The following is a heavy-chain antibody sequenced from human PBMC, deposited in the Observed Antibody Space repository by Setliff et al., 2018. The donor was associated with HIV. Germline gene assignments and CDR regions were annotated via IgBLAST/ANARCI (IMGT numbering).Heavy chain of an antibody. CDR3: ARGGLRVRGAIDSFDY. CDR1: GASINSYF. J-gene: IGHJ4*02. D-gene: IGHD3-10*01. V-gene: IGHV4-4*07. CDR2: IHSGGST. Sequence: SETLSLTCSVSGASINSYFWSWIRQPAGKGLEWIGRIHSGGSTNSNPSLKSRVTLSVDTSKNQFSLKLNSVTAADTAVYYCARGGLRVRGAIDSFDYWGQGTLVTVSS.